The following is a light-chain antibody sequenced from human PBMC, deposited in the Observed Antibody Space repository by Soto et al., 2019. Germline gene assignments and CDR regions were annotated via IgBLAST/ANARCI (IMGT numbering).Light chain of an antibody. Sequence: DIQMTQSPSTLSASVGDRVTITCRASQNIVGWLAWYQQKPGEAPKLLIYKASSLESGVPSRFSGSGYGTEFALTCSSLQPDDFATYYCQQYYTYPYTFGQGTKVDIK. CDR3: QQYYTYPYT. CDR2: KAS. V-gene: IGKV1-5*03. CDR1: QNIVGW. J-gene: IGKJ2*01.